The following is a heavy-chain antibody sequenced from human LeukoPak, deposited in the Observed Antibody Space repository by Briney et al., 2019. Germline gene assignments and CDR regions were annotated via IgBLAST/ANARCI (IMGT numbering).Heavy chain of an antibody. Sequence: GGSLRLSCAASGFTFSDYSMNWVRQAPGKGLEWISYIGIDSGNTNYADSVKGRFTISGDKAKNSLYLQMNSLRVEDTAVYYCARDYKYAFDNWSQGTLVTVSS. CDR1: GFTFSDYS. CDR3: ARDYKYAFDN. D-gene: IGHD5-24*01. CDR2: IGIDSGNT. V-gene: IGHV3-48*01. J-gene: IGHJ4*02.